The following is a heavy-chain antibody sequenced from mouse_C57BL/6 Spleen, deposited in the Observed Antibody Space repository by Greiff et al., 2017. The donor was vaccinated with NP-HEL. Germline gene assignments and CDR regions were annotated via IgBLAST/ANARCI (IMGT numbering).Heavy chain of an antibody. CDR2: ISDGGSYT. D-gene: IGHD1-1*01. CDR1: GFTFSSYA. V-gene: IGHV5-4*01. J-gene: IGHJ1*03. CDR3: ARGGGYYGSGYFDV. Sequence: EVQRVESGGGLVKPGGSLKLSCAASGFTFSSYAMSWVRQTPEKRLEWVATISDGGSYTYYPDNVKGRFTISRDNAKNNLYLQMSHLKSEDTAMYYCARGGGYYGSGYFDVWGTGTTVTVSS.